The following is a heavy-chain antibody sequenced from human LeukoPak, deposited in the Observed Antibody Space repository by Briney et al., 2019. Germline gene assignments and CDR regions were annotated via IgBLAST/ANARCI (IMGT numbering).Heavy chain of an antibody. Sequence: PGRSLRLSCAASGFTFDDYAMHWVRQAPGKGLEWVSLISWDGGSTYYADSVKGRFTISRDNRKNSLYLQMNSLRAEDTALYYCAKGIISYYYGSGSYYGVDYWGQGTLVTVSS. CDR3: AKGIISYYYGSGSYYGVDY. D-gene: IGHD3-10*01. J-gene: IGHJ4*02. CDR1: GFTFDDYA. V-gene: IGHV3-43D*03. CDR2: ISWDGGST.